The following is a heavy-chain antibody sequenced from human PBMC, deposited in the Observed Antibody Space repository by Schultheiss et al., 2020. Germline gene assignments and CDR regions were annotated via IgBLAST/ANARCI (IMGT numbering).Heavy chain of an antibody. CDR1: GGSISSYY. D-gene: IGHD4-17*01. Sequence: SETLSLTCTVSGGSISSYYWSWIRQPPGKGLEWIGYIYYSGSTYYNPSLKSRVTISVDTSKNQFSLKLSSVTAADTAVYYCARDHGDYALDYWGQGTLVTVSS. CDR3: ARDHGDYALDY. J-gene: IGHJ4*02. CDR2: IYYSGST. V-gene: IGHV4-59*12.